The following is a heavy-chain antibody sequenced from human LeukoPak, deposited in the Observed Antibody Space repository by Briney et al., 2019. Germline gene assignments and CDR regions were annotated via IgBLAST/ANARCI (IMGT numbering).Heavy chain of an antibody. Sequence: GASVKVSCKASGYTFTTYYMHWVRQAPGQGLEWMGVINPSGDSTSYAQKFQGRLTMTRDTSTSTVYMELSSLRSEDTAAYYCARGYCTGANCRTLEDFDYWGQGTLVTVSS. V-gene: IGHV1-46*01. J-gene: IGHJ4*02. CDR1: GYTFTTYY. CDR3: ARGYCTGANCRTLEDFDY. CDR2: INPSGDST. D-gene: IGHD2-8*02.